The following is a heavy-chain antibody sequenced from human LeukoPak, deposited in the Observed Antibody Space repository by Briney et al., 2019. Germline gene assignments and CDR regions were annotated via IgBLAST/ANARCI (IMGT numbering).Heavy chain of an antibody. CDR1: GYTFTSYD. V-gene: IGHV1-8*01. D-gene: IGHD6-19*01. CDR3: ARGGYTSGWFREFDY. CDR2: MNPITGNT. Sequence: ASVKVSCKASGYTFTSYDIHWVRQATGQGREWLGWMNPITGNTGFAQKLQGRLTMTRNTSISTAYMELSSLTSEDTAVYYCARGGYTSGWFREFDYWGQGTLVTVSS. J-gene: IGHJ4*02.